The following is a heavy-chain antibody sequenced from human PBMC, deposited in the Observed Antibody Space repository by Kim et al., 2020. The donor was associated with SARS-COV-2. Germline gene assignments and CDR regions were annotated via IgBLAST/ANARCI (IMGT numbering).Heavy chain of an antibody. D-gene: IGHD3-10*01. Sequence: SETLSLTCTVSGGSISSSSYYWGWIRQPPGKGLEWIGSIYYSGSTYYNPSLKSRVTISVDTSKNQFSLKLSSVTAADTAVYYCARHRFRGEFDPWGQGTLVTVSS. CDR2: IYYSGST. CDR1: GGSISSSSYY. J-gene: IGHJ5*02. CDR3: ARHRFRGEFDP. V-gene: IGHV4-39*01.